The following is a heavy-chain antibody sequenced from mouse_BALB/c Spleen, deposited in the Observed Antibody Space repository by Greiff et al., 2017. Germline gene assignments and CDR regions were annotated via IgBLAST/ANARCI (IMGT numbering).Heavy chain of an antibody. D-gene: IGHD1-1*01. V-gene: IGHV4-1*02. CDR2: INPDSSKI. Sequence: EVKLLESGGGLVQPGGSLKLSCAASGFAFSRYWMSWVRQAPGKGLEWIGEINPDSSKINYTPSLKDKFIISRDNAKNTLYLQMSKVRSEDKALYYCARYYGSSYYFDYWGQGTTLTVSA. CDR1: GFAFSRYW. J-gene: IGHJ2*01. CDR3: ARYYGSSYYFDY.